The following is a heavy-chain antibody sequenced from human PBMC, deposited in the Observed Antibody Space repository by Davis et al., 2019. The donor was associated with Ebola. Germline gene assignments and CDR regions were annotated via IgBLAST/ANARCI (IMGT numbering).Heavy chain of an antibody. CDR2: GSKKPNTFTT. V-gene: IGHV3-72*01. D-gene: IGHD1-26*01. Sequence: GSLRLSCAASGFTLSDYDMDWVRQAPGKGLEWVGRGSKKPNTFTTEYAASVKGRFTISRDDSENSLYLQMNSLKTEDTAVYYCVRDRYGSYEIWGQGTMVTVSS. CDR3: VRDRYGSYEI. CDR1: GFTLSDYD. J-gene: IGHJ3*02.